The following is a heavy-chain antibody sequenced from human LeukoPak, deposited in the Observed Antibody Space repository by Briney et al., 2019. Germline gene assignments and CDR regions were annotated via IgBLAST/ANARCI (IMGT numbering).Heavy chain of an antibody. CDR2: INPNSGGT. D-gene: IGHD3-22*01. J-gene: IGHJ4*02. CDR1: GYTFTGYY. CDR3: ARDPKTPYYDSSGPLDY. Sequence: GASVKVSCKASGYTFTGYYMHWVRQAPGQGLEWMGWINPNSGGTNYAQEFQGRVTMTRDTSISTAYMELSRLRSDDTAVYYCARDPKTPYYDSSGPLDYWGQGTLVTVSS. V-gene: IGHV1-2*02.